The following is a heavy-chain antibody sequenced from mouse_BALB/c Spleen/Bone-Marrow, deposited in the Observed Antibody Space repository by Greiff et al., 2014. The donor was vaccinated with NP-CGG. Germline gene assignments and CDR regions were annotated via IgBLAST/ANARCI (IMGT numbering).Heavy chain of an antibody. CDR3: ARAGGYDGFAY. CDR1: GYTFTSYW. Sequence: QVQLKQSGAELVKPGASVKLSYKASGYTFTSYWMHWVKQRPGQGLEWIGEINPSNGRADYNEKFRSKATLTVDRSSSTAYMQLSSLTSEDSAVYYCARAGGYDGFAYWGQGTLVTVSA. V-gene: IGHV1S81*02. CDR2: INPSNGRA. J-gene: IGHJ3*01. D-gene: IGHD2-2*01.